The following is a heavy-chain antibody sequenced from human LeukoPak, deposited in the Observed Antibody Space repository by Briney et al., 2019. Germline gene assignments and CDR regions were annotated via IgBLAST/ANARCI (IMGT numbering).Heavy chain of an antibody. D-gene: IGHD5-18*01. CDR3: ARGLVDTAMVIRN. Sequence: ASVKVSCKASGGAFISYAISWVRQAPGQGLEWMGGIIPIFGTANYAQKFQGRVTITADESTSTAYMELSSLRSEDTAVYYCARGLVDTAMVIRNWGQGTLVTVSS. J-gene: IGHJ4*02. CDR2: IIPIFGTA. V-gene: IGHV1-69*13. CDR1: GGAFISYA.